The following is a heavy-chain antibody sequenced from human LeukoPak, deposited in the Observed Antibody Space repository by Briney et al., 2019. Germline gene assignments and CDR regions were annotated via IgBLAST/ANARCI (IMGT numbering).Heavy chain of an antibody. V-gene: IGHV3-30*18. J-gene: IGHJ6*02. D-gene: IGHD6-19*01. CDR3: AKVGVEDSSGWYGEPYYYYYGMDV. CDR2: ISYDGSNK. Sequence: PGGSLRPSCAASGFTFSSYGMHWVRQAPGRRLEWVAVISYDGSNKYYADSVKGRFTISRDNSKNTLYLQMNSLRAEDTAVYYCAKVGVEDSSGWYGEPYYYYYGMDVWGQGTTVTVSS. CDR1: GFTFSSYG.